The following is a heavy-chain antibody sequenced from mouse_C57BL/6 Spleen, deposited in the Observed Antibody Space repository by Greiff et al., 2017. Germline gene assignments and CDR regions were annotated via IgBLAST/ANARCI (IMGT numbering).Heavy chain of an antibody. V-gene: IGHV1-81*01. Sequence: QVQLQQSGAELARPGASVKLSCKASGYTFTSYGISWVKQRTGQGLEWIGEISPRSGNTYYNEKFKGKATLTADKASSTAYMVLRSLTSGDSAVYFCARPRRDYYDYPCDYWGQGTTLTVSS. CDR3: ARPRRDYYDYPCDY. J-gene: IGHJ2*01. D-gene: IGHD2-4*01. CDR1: GYTFTSYG. CDR2: ISPRSGNT.